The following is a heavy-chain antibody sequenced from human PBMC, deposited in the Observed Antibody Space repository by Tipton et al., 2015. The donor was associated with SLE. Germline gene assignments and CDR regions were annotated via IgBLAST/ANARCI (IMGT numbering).Heavy chain of an antibody. Sequence: GSLRLSCTASGFIFSSYSMTWVRQAPRRGLEWVSSISGRGDTIYYTDAVRGRFTISRDNAKNSLYLQMNSLRTDDTAFYYCTKGLYNTGSVFDFWGQGTLVTVSS. CDR2: ISGRGDTI. J-gene: IGHJ4*02. D-gene: IGHD6-19*01. V-gene: IGHV3-23*01. CDR3: TKGLYNTGSVFDF. CDR1: GFIFSSYS.